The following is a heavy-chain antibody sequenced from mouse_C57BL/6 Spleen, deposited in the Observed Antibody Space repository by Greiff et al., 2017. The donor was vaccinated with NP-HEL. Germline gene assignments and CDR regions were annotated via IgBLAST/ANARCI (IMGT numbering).Heavy chain of an antibody. V-gene: IGHV10-3*01. CDR1: GFTFNTYA. J-gene: IGHJ3*01. Sequence: EVQLVESGGGLVQPKGSLKLSCAASGFTFNTYAMHWVRQAPGKGLEWVARIRSKSSNYATYYADSVKDRVTISRDDSQSVLYLQMNNLKTEDTAVYYCVREGTAQAWFAGWGQGTLVTVAA. D-gene: IGHD3-2*02. CDR3: VREGTAQAWFAG. CDR2: IRSKSSNYAT.